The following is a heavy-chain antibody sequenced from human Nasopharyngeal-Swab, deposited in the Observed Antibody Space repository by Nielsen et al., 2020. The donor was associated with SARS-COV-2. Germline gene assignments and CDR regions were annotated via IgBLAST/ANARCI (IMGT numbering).Heavy chain of an antibody. J-gene: IGHJ4*02. CDR2: IVGSGDISGSGGST. D-gene: IGHD2/OR15-2a*01. V-gene: IGHV3-23*01. CDR3: AKDLRGPYFF. CDR1: GFAFDDYP. Sequence: GGSLRLSCAASGFAFDDYPMHWVRQAPGKGLEWVAAIVGSGDISGSGGSTYYADSVKGRFTISRDNSKNTLSLQMNSLRAEDTAVYYCAKDLRGPYFFWGQGTLVTVSS.